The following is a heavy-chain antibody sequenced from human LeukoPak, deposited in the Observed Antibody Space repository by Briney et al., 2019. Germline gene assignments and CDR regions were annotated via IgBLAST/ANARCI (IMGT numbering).Heavy chain of an antibody. J-gene: IGHJ6*03. Sequence: GGSLRLSCAASGFTFSSYWMHWVRQAPGKGLVWVSRINSDGSSTSYADSVKGRFTISRDNTKNTLYLQMNSLRAEDTAVYYCARGGRASRGRDYMDVWGKGTTVTISS. CDR2: INSDGSST. CDR3: ARGGRASRGRDYMDV. CDR1: GFTFSSYW. D-gene: IGHD3-10*01. V-gene: IGHV3-74*01.